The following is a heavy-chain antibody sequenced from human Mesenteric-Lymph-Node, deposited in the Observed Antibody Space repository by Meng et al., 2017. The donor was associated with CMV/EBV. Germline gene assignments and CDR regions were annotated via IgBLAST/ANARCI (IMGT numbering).Heavy chain of an antibody. D-gene: IGHD2-15*01. CDR1: GGSISSYY. J-gene: IGHJ4*02. V-gene: IGHV4-59*01. Sequence: GSLRLSCTVSGGSISSYYWSWIRQPPGKGLEWIGYIYYSGSTNYNPSLKSRVTISVDTSKNQFSLKLSSVTAADTAVYYCAREVVGADLDYWGQGTLVTVSS. CDR3: AREVVGADLDY. CDR2: IYYSGST.